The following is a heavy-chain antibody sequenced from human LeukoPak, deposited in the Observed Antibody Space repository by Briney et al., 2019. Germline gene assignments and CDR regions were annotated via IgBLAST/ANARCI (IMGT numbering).Heavy chain of an antibody. D-gene: IGHD3-10*01. CDR3: ARDESNGGQWFGTSRGVFWFDP. CDR1: GYTFTSYA. J-gene: IGHJ5*02. V-gene: IGHV7-4-1*02. Sequence: ASVKVSGKASGYTFTSYAMNWVRQAPGQGLEWMGWINTNNGNPTYAQGFTGRFVFSLDTSVSTACLQISSLKAEDTAVYYCARDESNGGQWFGTSRGVFWFDPWGQGTLVTVSS. CDR2: INTNNGNP.